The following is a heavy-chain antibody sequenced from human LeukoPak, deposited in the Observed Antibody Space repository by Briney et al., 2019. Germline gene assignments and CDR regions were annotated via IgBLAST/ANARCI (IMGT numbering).Heavy chain of an antibody. J-gene: IGHJ4*02. D-gene: IGHD1-1*01. CDR1: GFIFSNYW. Sequence: GGSLRLSCATSGFIFSNYWMSWVRQVPGKGLEWVASISQDGGARTYLDSVKGRFTISRDNAKSSLFLQMNSLRAEDMAVYYCMAYNWNAERDIDFWGQGTLVTVSS. CDR3: MAYNWNAERDIDF. CDR2: ISQDGGAR. V-gene: IGHV3-7*01.